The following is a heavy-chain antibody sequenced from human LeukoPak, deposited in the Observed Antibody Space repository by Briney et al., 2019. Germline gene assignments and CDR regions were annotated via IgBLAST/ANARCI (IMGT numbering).Heavy chain of an antibody. D-gene: IGHD3-16*01. CDR3: ARVSITFGGPHWFDP. CDR1: GGSISPYY. CDR2: IYHSGST. Sequence: SETLSLTCTVSGGSISPYYWGWIRQPPGKGLEWIGSIYHSGSTYYNPSLKGRVTISVDTSKNQFSLKLSSVTAADTAVYYCARVSITFGGPHWFDPWGQGTLVTVSS. V-gene: IGHV4-38-2*02. J-gene: IGHJ5*02.